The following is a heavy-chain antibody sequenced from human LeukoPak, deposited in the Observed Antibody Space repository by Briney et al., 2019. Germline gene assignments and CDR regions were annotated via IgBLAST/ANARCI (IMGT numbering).Heavy chain of an antibody. D-gene: IGHD6-6*01. CDR2: IYYSGST. J-gene: IGHJ5*02. CDR1: GGSISSYY. Sequence: PSETLSLTCTVSGGSISSYYWSWIRQPPGKGLEWIGYIYYSGSTNYNPSLKSRVTISVDTSKNQFSLKLSSVTAADTAVYYCARDREMYSSSSGFGPWGQGTLVTVSS. CDR3: ARDREMYSSSSGFGP. V-gene: IGHV4-59*01.